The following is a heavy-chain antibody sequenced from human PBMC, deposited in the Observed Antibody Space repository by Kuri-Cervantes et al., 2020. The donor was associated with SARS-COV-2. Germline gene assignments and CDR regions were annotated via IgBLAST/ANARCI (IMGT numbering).Heavy chain of an antibody. V-gene: IGHV3-48*01. CDR1: GFTFSSYS. CDR3: ARSYYDYIWGSYRPEALDY. CDR2: ISSSSSTI. Sequence: GGSLRLSCAASGFTFSSYSMNWVRQAPGKGLEWVSYISSSSSTIYYADSVKGRFTISRDNSKNTLYLQMNSLRAEDTAVYYCARSYYDYIWGSYRPEALDYWGQGTLVTVSS. J-gene: IGHJ4*02. D-gene: IGHD3-16*02.